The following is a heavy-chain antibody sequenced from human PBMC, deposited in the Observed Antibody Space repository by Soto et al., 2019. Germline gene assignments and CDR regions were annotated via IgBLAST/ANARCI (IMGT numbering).Heavy chain of an antibody. CDR1: GDSISSPNW. CDR3: AREGFDHRPDY. Sequence: QVQLQESGPGLVKPSETLSLTCAVSGDSISSPNWWSWYRQTPGKGLELIGEMFASGSSNYNPSLNGRVTISLDTSKNHFCLKLTSLTAADTAIYYCAREGFDHRPDYWGQGIPVTVSS. V-gene: IGHV4-4*02. J-gene: IGHJ4*02. CDR2: MFASGSS.